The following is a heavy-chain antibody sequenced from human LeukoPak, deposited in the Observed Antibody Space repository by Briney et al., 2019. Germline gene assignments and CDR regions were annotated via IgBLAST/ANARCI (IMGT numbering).Heavy chain of an antibody. Sequence: SETLSLTCAVYGGSFSGYYWSWIRQPPGKGLEWIGEINHSGSTNYNPSLKSRVTISVDTSKNQFSLKLSSVTAADTAVYYCARGYYYGSGSYYRYRVFDYWGQGTLVTVSP. D-gene: IGHD3-10*01. CDR3: ARGYYYGSGSYYRYRVFDY. CDR2: INHSGST. J-gene: IGHJ4*02. V-gene: IGHV4-34*01. CDR1: GGSFSGYY.